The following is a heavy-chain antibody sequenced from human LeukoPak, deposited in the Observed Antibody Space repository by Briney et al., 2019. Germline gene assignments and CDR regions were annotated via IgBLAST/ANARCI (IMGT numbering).Heavy chain of an antibody. J-gene: IGHJ6*04. D-gene: IGHD3-22*01. CDR2: IGHDAIKK. V-gene: IGHV3-30*02. CDR1: GYTFSSYG. Sequence: GGSLRLSCAASGYTFSSYGMHWVRQAPGKGLEWVASIGHDAIKKYYADSVKGRFTISRDNSKFTLDLQMHSLRAEDTAVYYCAKDFFPAYYYDTTGYPNVWGKGTTVTVSS. CDR3: AKDFFPAYYYDTTGYPNV.